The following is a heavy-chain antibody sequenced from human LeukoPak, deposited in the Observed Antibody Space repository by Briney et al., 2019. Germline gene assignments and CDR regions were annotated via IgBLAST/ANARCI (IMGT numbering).Heavy chain of an antibody. CDR2: IFYSGGT. D-gene: IGHD3-3*01. V-gene: IGHV4-59*01. J-gene: IGHJ5*02. CDR1: GGSISNYY. Sequence: SETLSLTCAVSGGSISNYYWSLIRQPPGKGLEWIGYIFYSGGTNYNPSLKSRVTISVDTSKNQFSLKLSSVTAADTAVYYCARGGYDFWSGYYTWFDPWGQGTLVTVSS. CDR3: ARGGYDFWSGYYTWFDP.